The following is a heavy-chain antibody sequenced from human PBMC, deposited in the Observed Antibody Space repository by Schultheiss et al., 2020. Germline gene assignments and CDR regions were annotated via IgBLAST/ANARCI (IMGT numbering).Heavy chain of an antibody. J-gene: IGHJ1*01. CDR2: INPNSGGT. CDR3: ARDPPATT. D-gene: IGHD1-1*01. V-gene: IGHV1-2*06. Sequence: ASVKVSCKASGYTFTGYYMHWVRQAPGQGLEWMGRINPNSGGTNYAQKFQGRVTITADKSTSTAYMELSSLRSEDTAVYYCARDPPATTWGQGTLVTVSS. CDR1: GYTFTGYY.